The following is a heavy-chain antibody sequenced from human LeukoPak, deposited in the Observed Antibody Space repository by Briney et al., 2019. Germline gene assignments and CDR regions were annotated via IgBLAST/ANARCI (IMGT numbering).Heavy chain of an antibody. Sequence: SETLSLTCAVYGGSFRGYYWSRIRQPPGKGLEWIGEINHSGSTNYNPSLKSRVTISVDTSKNQFSLKLSSVTAADTAVYYCARGGGSVLLWFGELSAWGQGTLVTVSS. D-gene: IGHD3-10*01. CDR1: GGSFRGYY. CDR3: ARGGGSVLLWFGELSA. V-gene: IGHV4-34*01. CDR2: INHSGST. J-gene: IGHJ5*02.